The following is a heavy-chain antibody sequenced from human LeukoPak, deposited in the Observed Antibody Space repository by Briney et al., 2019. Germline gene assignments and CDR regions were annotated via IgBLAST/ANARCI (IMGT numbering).Heavy chain of an antibody. CDR2: ISGSSSTM. J-gene: IGHJ4*02. CDR3: ARKFYGSGSHYFDC. Sequence: PGGPLRLSCAASGFTLSSYGMNWVRQAPGKGLEWVSYISGSSSTMYYTDSVKGRFTISRDNAKNSLYLQMNSLRDEDTAVYYCARKFYGSGSHYFDCWGQGTLVTVSS. V-gene: IGHV3-48*02. CDR1: GFTLSSYG. D-gene: IGHD1-26*01.